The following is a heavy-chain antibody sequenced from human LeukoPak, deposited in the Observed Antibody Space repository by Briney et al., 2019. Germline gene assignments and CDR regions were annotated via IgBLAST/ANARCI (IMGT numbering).Heavy chain of an antibody. D-gene: IGHD6-19*01. CDR2: VTGTGGGT. V-gene: IGHV3-23*01. J-gene: IGHJ4*02. Sequence: GGSLRLSCAASGFTFSNYGMSWVRQAPGKGLEWVSAVTGTGGGTYYADSVKGRFTISRDNSKNTLYLQMNSLRGEDTAIYYCAKNGYSSGWYPENWGQGTLVTVSS. CDR3: AKNGYSSGWYPEN. CDR1: GFTFSNYG.